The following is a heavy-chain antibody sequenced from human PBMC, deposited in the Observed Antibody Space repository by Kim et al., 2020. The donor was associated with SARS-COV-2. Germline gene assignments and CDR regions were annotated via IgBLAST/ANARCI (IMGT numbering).Heavy chain of an antibody. Sequence: SETLSLTCAVYGGSFSGYYWSWIRQPPGKGLEWIGEINHSGSTNYNPSLKSRVTISVDTSKNQFSLKLSSVTAADTAVYYCARGFRIFRWTGGDAFDIWGQGTMVTVSS. CDR1: GGSFSGYY. D-gene: IGHD3-16*01. J-gene: IGHJ3*02. CDR2: INHSGST. V-gene: IGHV4-34*01. CDR3: ARGFRIFRWTGGDAFDI.